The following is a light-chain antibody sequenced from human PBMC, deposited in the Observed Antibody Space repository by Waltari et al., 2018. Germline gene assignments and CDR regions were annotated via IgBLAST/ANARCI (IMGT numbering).Light chain of an antibody. V-gene: IGKV1-39*01. CDR2: SAS. Sequence: DIQMTQSPSSLSASVGDRVTITCRASQSISSYLNWYQQKPGKAPKLLIYSASSLQSGVPSRFIGSVSATDFTLTISSLQPEDFATYYCQQSYSTPETFGPGTKVDIK. CDR3: QQSYSTPET. J-gene: IGKJ3*01. CDR1: QSISSY.